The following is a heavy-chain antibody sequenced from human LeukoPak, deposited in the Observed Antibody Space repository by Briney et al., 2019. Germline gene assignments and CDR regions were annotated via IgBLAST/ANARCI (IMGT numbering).Heavy chain of an antibody. V-gene: IGHV4-34*01. CDR2: INHSGST. CDR3: ARATVRGVISNFDY. J-gene: IGHJ4*02. CDR1: GGSFSGYY. D-gene: IGHD3-10*01. Sequence: SETLSLTCAVYGGSFSGYYWSWIRQPPGKGLEWIGEINHSGSTNYNPSLKSRVTISVDTSKNQFSLKLSSVTAADTAVYYCARATVRGVISNFDYWGQGTLVTVSS.